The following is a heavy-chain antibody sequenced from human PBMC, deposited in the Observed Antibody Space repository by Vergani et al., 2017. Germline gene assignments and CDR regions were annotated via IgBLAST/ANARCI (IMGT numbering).Heavy chain of an antibody. CDR3: ARAPIGSTIFGVVIIRFAFDI. Sequence: QVRLQESGPGLVKSSETLSLTCSVSFDSIRNLYCNWIRQPPGKGLEWIGSIHYSGSTYYNPSLKSRVTISVDTSKNQFSLKLSSVTAADTAVYYCARAPIGSTIFGVVIIRFAFDIWGQGTMVTVSS. D-gene: IGHD3-3*01. CDR2: IHYSGST. V-gene: IGHV4-59*11. J-gene: IGHJ3*02. CDR1: FDSIRNLY.